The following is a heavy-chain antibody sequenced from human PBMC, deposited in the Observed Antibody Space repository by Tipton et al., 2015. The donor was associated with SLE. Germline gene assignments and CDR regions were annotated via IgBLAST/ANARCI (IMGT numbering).Heavy chain of an antibody. V-gene: IGHV4-59*07. Sequence: TLSLTCTVSGASIISHYWSWIRQPPGKGLEWIGYMYYSGSFHYNPSLKSRVAISVDTSKNQVSLNLTSVTAADTAVYYCARSSGYCSGNSCSTALDHWGLGTLVTVSS. CDR3: ARSSGYCSGNSCSTALDH. CDR1: GASIISHY. J-gene: IGHJ4*02. CDR2: MYYSGSF. D-gene: IGHD2-8*02.